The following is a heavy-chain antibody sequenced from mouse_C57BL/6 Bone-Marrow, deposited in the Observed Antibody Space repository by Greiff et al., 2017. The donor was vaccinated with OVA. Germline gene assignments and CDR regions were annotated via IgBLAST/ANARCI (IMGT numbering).Heavy chain of an antibody. CDR3: ARKERYKYLFAY. D-gene: IGHD5-1*01. Sequence: VQLQQPGAELVKPGASVKLSCKASGYTFTSYWMHWVKQRPGQGLEWIGMIHPNSGSTNYNEKFKSKATLTVDKSSSTAYMQLSSLTSEDSAFYCCARKERYKYLFAYWGQGTLVTVSA. J-gene: IGHJ3*01. CDR2: IHPNSGST. V-gene: IGHV1-64*01. CDR1: GYTFTSYW.